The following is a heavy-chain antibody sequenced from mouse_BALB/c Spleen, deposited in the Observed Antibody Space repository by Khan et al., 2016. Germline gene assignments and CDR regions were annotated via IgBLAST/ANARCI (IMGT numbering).Heavy chain of an antibody. CDR2: INLYNGAT. V-gene: IGHV1-20*02. D-gene: IGHD2-14*01. J-gene: IGHJ1*01. CDR3: ASYGYDAYFDV. CDR1: GYSFTDYF. Sequence: VQLKQSGPELVKPGTSVKISCKASGYSFTDYFMNWVMQSHGKSLEWIGRINLYNGATFFNQKFKGKATLTVDRSSSTAHMELRSLASEDSAVYYCASYGYDAYFDVWGAGTTVTVSS.